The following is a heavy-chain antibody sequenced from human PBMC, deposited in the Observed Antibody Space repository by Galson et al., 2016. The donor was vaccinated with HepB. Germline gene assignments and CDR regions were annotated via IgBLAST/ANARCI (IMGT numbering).Heavy chain of an antibody. D-gene: IGHD2-21*01. V-gene: IGHV3-74*01. CDR2: ISWDASST. CDR1: GFSFRSYW. J-gene: IGHJ3*02. Sequence: SLRLSCAASGFSFRSYWMHWVRQAPGKGPLWVARISWDASSTNYADSVKGRFTISRDNAQNTLYLQMSRLRAEDTAIYYCAREDPYLDAFDIWGRGTMVTVSS. CDR3: AREDPYLDAFDI.